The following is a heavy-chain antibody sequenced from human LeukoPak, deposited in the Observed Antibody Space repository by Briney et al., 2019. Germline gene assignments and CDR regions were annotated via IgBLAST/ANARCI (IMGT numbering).Heavy chain of an antibody. CDR3: ARDSLYYYSSGYSPGFYYY. D-gene: IGHD3-22*01. CDR2: IYSGGST. V-gene: IGHV3-53*01. CDR1: GFTVSSNY. J-gene: IGHJ4*02. Sequence: PGGSLRLSCAASGFTVSSNYMSWVRQAPGKGLEWVSVIYSGGSTYYADSVKGRFTISRDNSKNTLYLQMNSLRAEDTAVYYCARDSLYYYSSGYSPGFYYYWGQGTLVTVSS.